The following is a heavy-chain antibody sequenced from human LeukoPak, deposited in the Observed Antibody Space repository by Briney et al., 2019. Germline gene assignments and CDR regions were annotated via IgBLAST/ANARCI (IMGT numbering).Heavy chain of an antibody. D-gene: IGHD3-10*01. Sequence: PSETLSLTCAVYGGSFSGYYWSWIRRPPGKGLEWIGEINDIGNTSYDPSLRSRVTISVDTSKNQFSLSLTSATAADTAVYFCARLGSVGYYNYQYMDIWGNGTTVTVSS. CDR3: ARLGSVGYYNYQYMDI. V-gene: IGHV4-34*01. CDR1: GGSFSGYY. J-gene: IGHJ6*03. CDR2: INDIGNT.